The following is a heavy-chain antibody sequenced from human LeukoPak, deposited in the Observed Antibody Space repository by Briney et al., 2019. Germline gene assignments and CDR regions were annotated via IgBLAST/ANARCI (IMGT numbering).Heavy chain of an antibody. Sequence: PGGSLRLSCAASGFSFSRHNMNWVRQAAMKGLEWVSSICSDGSYIYYADSVQGRFTISRDNAKNSLYLQMNSLTAEDTAVYYCARKMKTGDRVGSFDIWGQGTMVTVSS. CDR2: ICSDGSYI. CDR1: GFSFSRHN. CDR3: ARKMKTGDRVGSFDI. J-gene: IGHJ3*02. V-gene: IGHV3-21*01. D-gene: IGHD1-1*01.